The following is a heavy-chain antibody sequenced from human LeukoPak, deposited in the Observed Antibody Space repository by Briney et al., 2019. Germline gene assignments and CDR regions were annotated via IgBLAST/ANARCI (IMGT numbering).Heavy chain of an antibody. Sequence: ASVKVSCKASGGTFSSYAISWVRQAPGQGLEWMGRIIPILGIANYAQKFQGRVTITADKSTSTAYMELSSLRSEDTAVYYCAMVREGYDAFDIWGQGTMVTVSS. J-gene: IGHJ3*02. D-gene: IGHD3-10*01. CDR1: GGTFSSYA. V-gene: IGHV1-69*04. CDR2: IIPILGIA. CDR3: AMVREGYDAFDI.